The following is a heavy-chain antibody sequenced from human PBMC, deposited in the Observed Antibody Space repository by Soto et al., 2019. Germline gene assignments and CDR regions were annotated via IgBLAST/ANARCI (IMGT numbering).Heavy chain of an antibody. CDR3: ARRDITAAYGE. Sequence: QVQLQESGPGLVKPSETLSLICTVSGGSISSYYWSWIRQPPGKGLEWIGYIYYSGSTNYNPSLKSRVTIPVDTSKNQFSLKLSSVTAAATAVYYCARRDITAAYGEWGQGTLVTVSS. V-gene: IGHV4-59*08. D-gene: IGHD6-13*01. CDR2: IYYSGST. J-gene: IGHJ4*02. CDR1: GGSISSYY.